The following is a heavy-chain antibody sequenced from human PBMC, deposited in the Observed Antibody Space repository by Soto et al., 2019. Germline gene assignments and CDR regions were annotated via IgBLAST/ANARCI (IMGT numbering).Heavy chain of an antibody. V-gene: IGHV3-74*01. CDR3: ARSPRGSSSCPWFDP. CDR1: GFTFSSYW. CDR2: INSDGSST. Sequence: EVQLVESGGGLVQPGGSLRLSCAASGFTFSSYWMHWVRQAPGKGLVWVSRINSDGSSTSYADSVKGRFTISRDNAKNTLYLQMNSLRAEDTAVYYCARSPRGSSSCPWFDPWGQGTLVTVSS. J-gene: IGHJ5*02. D-gene: IGHD6-6*01.